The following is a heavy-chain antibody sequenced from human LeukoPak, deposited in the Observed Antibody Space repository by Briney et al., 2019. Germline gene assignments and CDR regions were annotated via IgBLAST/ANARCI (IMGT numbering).Heavy chain of an antibody. CDR1: GFTFSSYA. CDR3: ANLRYFDWLQKSTFDY. Sequence: GVSLRLSCAASGFTFSSYAMSWVRQAPGKGLEWVSAISGSGGRTYYADSVKGRFTISRDNSKNTLYLQMNSLRAEDTAVYYCANLRYFDWLQKSTFDYWGQEPWSPSPQ. J-gene: IGHJ4*01. D-gene: IGHD3-9*01. V-gene: IGHV3-23*01. CDR2: ISGSGGRT.